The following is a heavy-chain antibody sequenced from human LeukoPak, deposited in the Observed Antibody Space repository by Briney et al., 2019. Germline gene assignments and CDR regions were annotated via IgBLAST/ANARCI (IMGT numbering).Heavy chain of an antibody. CDR2: MNPNSGNT. J-gene: IGHJ1*01. D-gene: IGHD2-15*01. V-gene: IGHV1-8*01. Sequence: ASVKVSCKASGYTFTSYDINWVRQDTGQGLEWMGWMNPNSGNTGYAQKFQGRVTMTRNTSISTAYMELSSLRSEDTAGYYCAIRYCSGGSCYSEYFQRWGQGTLVTVSS. CDR1: GYTFTSYD. CDR3: AIRYCSGGSCYSEYFQR.